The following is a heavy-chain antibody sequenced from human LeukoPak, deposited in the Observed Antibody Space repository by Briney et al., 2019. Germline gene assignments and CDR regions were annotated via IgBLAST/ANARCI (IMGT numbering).Heavy chain of an antibody. CDR3: ARGAQPELRYFDWLLSVY. Sequence: ASVKVSCKASGYTFTGYYMHWVRQAPGQGLEWMGWINPNSGGTNYAQKFQGRVTMTRDTSTSTVYMELSSLRSEDTAVYYCARGAQPELRYFDWLLSVYWGQGTLVTVSS. V-gene: IGHV1-2*02. CDR2: INPNSGGT. J-gene: IGHJ4*02. D-gene: IGHD3-9*01. CDR1: GYTFTGYY.